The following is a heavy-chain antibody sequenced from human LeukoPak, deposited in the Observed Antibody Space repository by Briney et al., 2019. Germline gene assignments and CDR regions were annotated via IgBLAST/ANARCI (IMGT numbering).Heavy chain of an antibody. CDR2: IYHSGST. CDR3: ARGRVLLWFGELSPNWFDP. V-gene: IGHV4-38-2*02. CDR1: GYSISSGYY. Sequence: SETLSLTCTVSGYSISSGYYWGWIRQPPGKGLEWSGSIYHSGSTYYNPSLKSRVTISVDTSKNQVSLKLSSVTAADTAVYYCARGRVLLWFGELSPNWFDPWGQGTLVTVSS. D-gene: IGHD3-10*01. J-gene: IGHJ5*02.